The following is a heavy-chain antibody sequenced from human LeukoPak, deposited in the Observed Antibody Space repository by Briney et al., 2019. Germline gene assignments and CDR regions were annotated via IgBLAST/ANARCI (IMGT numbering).Heavy chain of an antibody. D-gene: IGHD3-22*01. Sequence: SVKVSCKASGGTFSSYAISWVRQAPGQGLEWMGGIIPIFGTANYAQKFQGRVTITADESTSTAYMELSSLRSEDTAVYYCARTNYYDSSGYSERKYYFDYWGQGTLVTVSS. CDR2: IIPIFGTA. CDR3: ARTNYYDSSGYSERKYYFDY. V-gene: IGHV1-69*13. J-gene: IGHJ4*02. CDR1: GGTFSSYA.